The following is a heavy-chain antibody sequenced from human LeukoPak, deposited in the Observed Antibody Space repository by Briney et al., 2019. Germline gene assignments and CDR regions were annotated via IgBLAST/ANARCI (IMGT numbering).Heavy chain of an antibody. V-gene: IGHV3-64D*08. CDR3: LKGWELRFDAFDI. J-gene: IGHJ3*02. CDR2: ISTTGGTT. D-gene: IGHD1-26*01. Sequence: GGSLRLSCSASGFTFSSYVMHWVRQAPGKGLEYLSAISTTGGTTCYADSVKGRFTISRDNSKNTLYLQMNVLRAEDTAVYYCLKGWELRFDAFDIWGQGAMVTVSS. CDR1: GFTFSSYV.